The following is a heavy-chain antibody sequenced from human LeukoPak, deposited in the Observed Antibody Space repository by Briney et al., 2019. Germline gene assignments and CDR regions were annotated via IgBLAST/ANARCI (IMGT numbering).Heavy chain of an antibody. J-gene: IGHJ3*02. V-gene: IGHV1-69*13. CDR1: GGTFSSYA. CDR3: AREWGYDFWSGYYTNAFDI. D-gene: IGHD3-3*01. Sequence: LVKVSCKASGGTFSSYAISWVRQAPGQGLEWMGGIIPIFGTANYAQKFQGRVTITADESTSTAYMELSSLRSEDTVVYYCAREWGYDFWSGYYTNAFDIWGQGTMVTVSS. CDR2: IIPIFGTA.